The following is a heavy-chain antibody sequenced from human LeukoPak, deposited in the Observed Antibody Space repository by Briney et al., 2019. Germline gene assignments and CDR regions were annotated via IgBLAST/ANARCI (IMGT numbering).Heavy chain of an antibody. CDR3: ARDGRCSGGSCYSEAFDI. D-gene: IGHD2-15*01. CDR2: ISSYNGNT. V-gene: IGHV1-18*01. J-gene: IGHJ3*02. Sequence: GASVKVSCKASGYTFTSYGISWVRQAPGQGLEWMGWISSYNGNTNYAQKLQGRVTMSTDTSTGTAYMELRSLRSDDTAVYYCARDGRCSGGSCYSEAFDIWGQGTMVTVSS. CDR1: GYTFTSYG.